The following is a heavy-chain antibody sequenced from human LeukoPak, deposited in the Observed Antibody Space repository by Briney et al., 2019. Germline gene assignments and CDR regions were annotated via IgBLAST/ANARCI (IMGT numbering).Heavy chain of an antibody. D-gene: IGHD6-13*01. J-gene: IGHJ4*02. CDR2: ISGSGDST. V-gene: IGHV3-23*01. Sequence: TGGSLRLSCAASGFTFSSYAMTWVRQAPGKGLEWVSAISGSGDSTYYADSVKGLFTISRDNSKNTLYLQMNRLRAEDTAVYYCAKGEWAAAGLSDYWGQGTLVTVSS. CDR3: AKGEWAAAGLSDY. CDR1: GFTFSSYA.